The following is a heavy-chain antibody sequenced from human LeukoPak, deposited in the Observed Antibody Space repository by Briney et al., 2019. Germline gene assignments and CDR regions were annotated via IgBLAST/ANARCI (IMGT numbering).Heavy chain of an antibody. CDR3: ARNIAGDYDFWSGYSYYFDY. Sequence: PGGSLRLSCAASGFTFSSYAMRWVRQAPGKGLEWVAVISYDGSNKYYADSVKGRFTISRDNSKNTLYLQMNSLRAEDTAVYYCARNIAGDYDFWSGYSYYFDYWGQGTLVTVSS. V-gene: IGHV3-30*04. J-gene: IGHJ4*02. CDR1: GFTFSSYA. CDR2: ISYDGSNK. D-gene: IGHD3-3*01.